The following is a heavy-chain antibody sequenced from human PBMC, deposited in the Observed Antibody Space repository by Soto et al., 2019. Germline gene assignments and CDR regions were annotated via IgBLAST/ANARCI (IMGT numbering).Heavy chain of an antibody. V-gene: IGHV1-46*01. CDR3: AREAAVAGTAFDH. Sequence: GASVQVSCKASGYPFTSYYLHWVRQAPGQGPEWMGRINVSDGSTRYAQNFQGRVTMTRDTSTTTVYMELSPLRSDDTAVYYCAREAAVAGTAFDHWGQGTLVTVSS. CDR2: INVSDGST. CDR1: GYPFTSYY. D-gene: IGHD6-19*01. J-gene: IGHJ5*02.